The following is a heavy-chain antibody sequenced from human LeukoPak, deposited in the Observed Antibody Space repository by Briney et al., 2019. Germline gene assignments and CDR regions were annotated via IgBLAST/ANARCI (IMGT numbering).Heavy chain of an antibody. Sequence: GRSLRLSCAASGFTFSSYGMHWVRQAPGKGLEWVAVISYDGSNKYYADSVKGRFTISRDNSKNTLYLQMNSLRAEDTAVYYCAKGGLRYFDWLLSPPHYYYYMDVWGKGTTVTVSS. D-gene: IGHD3-9*01. V-gene: IGHV3-30*18. CDR1: GFTFSSYG. J-gene: IGHJ6*03. CDR3: AKGGLRYFDWLLSPPHYYYYMDV. CDR2: ISYDGSNK.